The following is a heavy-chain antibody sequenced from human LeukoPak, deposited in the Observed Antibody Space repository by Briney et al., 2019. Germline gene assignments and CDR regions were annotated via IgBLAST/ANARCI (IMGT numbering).Heavy chain of an antibody. CDR3: ARLVVVAATRFAPRDSDY. D-gene: IGHD2-15*01. CDR2: INHSGST. CDR1: GGSFSGYY. J-gene: IGHJ4*02. Sequence: PSETLSLTCAVYGGSFSGYYWSWIRQPPGKGLEWIGEINHSGSTNYNPSHKSRVTISVDTSKNQFSLKLSSVTAADTAVYYCARLVVVAATRFAPRDSDYWGQGTLVTVSS. V-gene: IGHV4-34*01.